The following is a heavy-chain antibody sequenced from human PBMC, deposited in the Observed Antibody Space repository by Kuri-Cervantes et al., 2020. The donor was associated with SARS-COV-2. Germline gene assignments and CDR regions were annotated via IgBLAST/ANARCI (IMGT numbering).Heavy chain of an antibody. D-gene: IGHD3-3*01. Sequence: GGSLRLSCAASGFTFSSYGMHWVRQAPGKGLEWVAVISYDGSNKYYADSVKGRFTISRDDSKNTLYLQMNSLKTEDTAVYYCTTDQTRGWHYDLWSVTPIDYWGQGTLVTVSS. CDR3: TTDQTRGWHYDLWSVTPIDY. V-gene: IGHV3-30*03. CDR1: GFTFSSYG. J-gene: IGHJ4*02. CDR2: ISYDGSNK.